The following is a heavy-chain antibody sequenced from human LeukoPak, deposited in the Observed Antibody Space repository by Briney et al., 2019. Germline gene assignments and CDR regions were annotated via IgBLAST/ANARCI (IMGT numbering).Heavy chain of an antibody. CDR2: ISYSGST. CDR1: GGSISSSHYY. V-gene: IGHV4-39*01. CDR3: ARPTSHIGSYFDY. D-gene: IGHD2-21*01. J-gene: IGHJ4*02. Sequence: ASETLSLTCTVSGGSISSSHYYWGWIRQPPGKGLEWIGSISYSGSTYYNPSLESRVTISMDTSKNQFSLKLSSVTAADTALYYCARPTSHIGSYFDYWGQGALVTVSS.